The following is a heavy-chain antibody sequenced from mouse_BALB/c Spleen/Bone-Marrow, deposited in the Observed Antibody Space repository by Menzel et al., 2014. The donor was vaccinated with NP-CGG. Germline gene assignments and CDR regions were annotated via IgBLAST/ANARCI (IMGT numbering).Heavy chain of an antibody. V-gene: IGHV14-3*02. CDR3: ARWEYYAMGY. CDR1: GFNIKDTY. D-gene: IGHD4-1*01. CDR2: IHPANGNT. J-gene: IGHJ4*01. Sequence: VQLQQSGAELVKPGASVKLSCTASGFNIKDTYMHWVKQRPEQGLEWIGRIHPANGNTKYDPKFQGKATITADTSSNTAYLQLSSLTSEDTAVYYCARWEYYAMGYWGQGTSVTVSS.